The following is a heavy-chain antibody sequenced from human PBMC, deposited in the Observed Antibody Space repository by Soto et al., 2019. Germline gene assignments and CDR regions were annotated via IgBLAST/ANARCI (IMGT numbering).Heavy chain of an antibody. CDR3: AREDDGGDRDYYGFDV. D-gene: IGHD2-21*02. CDR2: IHFSGSV. V-gene: IGHV4-30-4*08. Sequence: WTWIRQSPGKGLEWIGYIHFSGSVLYNPSFKSRPTISVDTSKNQFSLHLRSVTAADTAVYFCAREDDGGDRDYYGFDVWGQGTTVTVSS. J-gene: IGHJ6*02.